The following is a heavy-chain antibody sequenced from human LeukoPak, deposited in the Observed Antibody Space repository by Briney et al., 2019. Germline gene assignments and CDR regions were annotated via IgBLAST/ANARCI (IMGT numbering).Heavy chain of an antibody. Sequence: SETLSLTCTVSGGSISSYYWSWIRQPPGKGLEWIGYIYYSGTTNYNPSLKSRVTISVDTSKNQFSLKLSSVTAADTAVYYCARLAYDYVWGSYRSTEYFQHWGQGTLVTVSS. CDR2: IYYSGTT. J-gene: IGHJ1*01. D-gene: IGHD3-16*02. V-gene: IGHV4-59*12. CDR1: GGSISSYY. CDR3: ARLAYDYVWGSYRSTEYFQH.